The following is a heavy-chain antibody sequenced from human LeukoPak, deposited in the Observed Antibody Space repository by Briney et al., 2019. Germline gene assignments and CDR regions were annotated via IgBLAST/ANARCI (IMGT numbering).Heavy chain of an antibody. CDR1: GGSISSSSYY. Sequence: PSETLSLTCTVSGGSISSSSYYWGWIRQPPGNGLEWIGSIYYSGITHYNPSLKSRVTISVDTSKNQFSLKLSSVTAADTAVYYCARDSVVQAFDLWGQGTMVTVSS. J-gene: IGHJ3*01. V-gene: IGHV4-39*02. CDR3: ARDSVVQAFDL. CDR2: IYYSGIT. D-gene: IGHD2-21*01.